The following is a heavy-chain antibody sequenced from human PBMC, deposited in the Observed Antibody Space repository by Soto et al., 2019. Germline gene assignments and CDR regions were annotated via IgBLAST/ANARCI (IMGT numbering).Heavy chain of an antibody. V-gene: IGHV3-33*01. CDR3: ARETTVTTREGIYYYYGMDV. CDR1: GFTFSSYG. D-gene: IGHD4-17*01. CDR2: IWYDGSNK. J-gene: IGHJ6*02. Sequence: GGSLRLSCAASGFTFSSYGMHWVRQAPGKGLEWVAVIWYDGSNKYYADSVKGRFTISRDNSKNTLYLQMNSLRAEDTAVYYCARETTVTTREGIYYYYGMDVWGQGTTVTVSS.